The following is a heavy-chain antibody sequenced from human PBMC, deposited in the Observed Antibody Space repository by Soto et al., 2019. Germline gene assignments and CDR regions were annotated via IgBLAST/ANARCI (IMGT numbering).Heavy chain of an antibody. D-gene: IGHD5-12*01. V-gene: IGHV4-34*01. J-gene: IGHJ5*02. CDR2: INHSGST. CDR3: ARGRGRGYGRGWFDP. Sequence: QVQLQQWGAGLLKPSETLSLTCAVYGGSFSGYYWSWIRQPPGKGLEWIGEINHSGSTNYNPSLKSRVTISVDTSKNQFSLKLSSVTAADTAVYYCARGRGRGYGRGWFDPWGQGTLVTVSS. CDR1: GGSFSGYY.